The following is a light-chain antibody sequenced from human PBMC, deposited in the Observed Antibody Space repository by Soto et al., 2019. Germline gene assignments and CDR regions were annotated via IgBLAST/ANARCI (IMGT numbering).Light chain of an antibody. Sequence: EIVLTQSPGTLSLSPGEIATLSCRASQRVSNSYLAWYQQKPGQAPRLLIYDASSRATGVPDRFSGSGSGTDFTLSISRLEPEDFAVYYCQQYGRYPGLFTCGPGTKVDIK. J-gene: IGKJ3*01. V-gene: IGKV3-20*01. CDR3: QQYGRYPGLFT. CDR1: QRVSNSY. CDR2: DAS.